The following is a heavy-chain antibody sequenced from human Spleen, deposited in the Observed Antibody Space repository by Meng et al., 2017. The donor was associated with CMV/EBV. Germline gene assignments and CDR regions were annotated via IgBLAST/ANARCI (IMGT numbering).Heavy chain of an antibody. CDR1: LSTSGVG. J-gene: IGHJ5*02. CDR2: IYWNDDK. Sequence: LSTSGVGVGWIRPPPGKALEWLALIYWNDDKRYSPSLKSRLTITKDTSKNQVVLTMTNMDPVDTATYYCAHSRITMIVVNPNWFDPWGQGTLVTVSS. V-gene: IGHV2-5*01. CDR3: AHSRITMIVVNPNWFDP. D-gene: IGHD3-22*01.